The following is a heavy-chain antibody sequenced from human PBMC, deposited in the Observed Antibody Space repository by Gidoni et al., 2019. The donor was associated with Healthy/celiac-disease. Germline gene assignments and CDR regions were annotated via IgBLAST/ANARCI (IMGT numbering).Heavy chain of an antibody. CDR2: ISYDGSNK. D-gene: IGHD5-18*01. V-gene: IGHV3-30*04. CDR1: GFTFSSYA. CDR3: AELDTASFDY. J-gene: IGHJ4*02. Sequence: QVQLVESGGGVVQPGRSLRLSCAASGFTFSSYAMHWVRQAPGKGLEWVAVISYDGSNKYYADSVKGRFTISRDNSKNTLYLQMNSLRAEDTAVYYCAELDTASFDYWGQGTLVTVSS.